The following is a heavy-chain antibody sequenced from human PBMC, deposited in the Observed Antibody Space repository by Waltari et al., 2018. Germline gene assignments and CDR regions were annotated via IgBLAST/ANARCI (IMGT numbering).Heavy chain of an antibody. Sequence: QLQLQESGPGLVKPSETLSLTCSVFGVSLISNRHYWVWINQTPGQGLEWLATMSYSGTTYSSPSLKGRVTISRDTSKNQVSLRLGSVTAADTAVYYCATYIGASIGTAAFDVWGQGTKVTVSS. CDR3: ATYIGASIGTAAFDV. J-gene: IGHJ3*01. D-gene: IGHD5-12*01. V-gene: IGHV4-39*01. CDR1: GVSLISNRHY. CDR2: MSYSGTT.